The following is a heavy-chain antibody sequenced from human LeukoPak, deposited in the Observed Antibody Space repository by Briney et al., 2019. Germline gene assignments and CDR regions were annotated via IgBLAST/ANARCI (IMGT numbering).Heavy chain of an antibody. CDR2: ISAYNGNT. V-gene: IGHV1-18*01. CDR1: GYTFTSYG. D-gene: IGHD3-3*01. CDR3: ARTGYDFWSGSPYYYYYYYMAV. Sequence: ASVKVSCKASGYTFTSYGISWVRQAPGQGLEWTGWISAYNGNTNYAQRLQGRVTMTTDTSTSTAYMELRSLRSDDTAVYYCARTGYDFWSGSPYYYYYYYMAVWGKGTTVTVSS. J-gene: IGHJ6*03.